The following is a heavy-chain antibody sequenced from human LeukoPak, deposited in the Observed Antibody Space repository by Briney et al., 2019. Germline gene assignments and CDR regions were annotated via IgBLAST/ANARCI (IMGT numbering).Heavy chain of an antibody. D-gene: IGHD3-9*01. CDR2: IYNSGNT. Sequence: SETLTLTCTVSGGSISNYYWSWVRQPPGKGLEWVWYIYNSGNTNYNPSLKSPITISVDTSKKQFSMKLSSVTAADTAVYYCVRGRYDILTGYWVDLWGQGTLLT. CDR3: VRGRYDILTGYWVDL. CDR1: GGSISNYY. J-gene: IGHJ4*03. V-gene: IGHV4-59*01.